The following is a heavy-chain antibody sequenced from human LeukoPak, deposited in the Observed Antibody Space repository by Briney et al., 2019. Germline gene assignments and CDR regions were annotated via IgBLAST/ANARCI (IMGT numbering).Heavy chain of an antibody. J-gene: IGHJ4*02. D-gene: IGHD5-12*01. CDR2: IYYSGST. V-gene: IGHV4-39*07. CDR1: GGSISSSSYY. Sequence: SETLSLTCTVSGGSISSSSYYWGWIRQPPGKGLEWIGSIYYSGSTNYNPSLKSRVTISVDTSKNQFSLKLSSVTAADTAVYYCARGGDRGYDKTFDYWGQGTLVTVSS. CDR3: ARGGDRGYDKTFDY.